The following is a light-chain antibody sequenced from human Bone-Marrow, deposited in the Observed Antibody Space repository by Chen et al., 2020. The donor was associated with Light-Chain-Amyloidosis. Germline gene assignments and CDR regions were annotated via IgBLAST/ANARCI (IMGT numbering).Light chain of an antibody. CDR3: QQYDTSPFT. CDR2: DAS. J-gene: IGKJ2*01. CDR1: QAVSGF. V-gene: IGKV3-20*01. Sequence: EVVLTQSPGTLSLSPGDRATLSCRASQAVSGFLAWYQQIPGQAPRLLIYDASRRATGIPDRFRGSGYGTDFILSVTRLEPEDFAVYYCQQYDTSPFTFGQGPGWRS.